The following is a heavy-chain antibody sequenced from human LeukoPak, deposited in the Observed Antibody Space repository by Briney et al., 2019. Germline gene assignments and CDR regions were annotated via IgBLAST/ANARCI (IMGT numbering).Heavy chain of an antibody. V-gene: IGHV1-69*13. CDR2: IIPIFGTA. J-gene: IGHJ4*02. D-gene: IGHD2-15*01. Sequence: SVKVSCKASGGTFSSYAISWVRQAPGQGLEWMGGIIPIFGTANYAQKFQGRVTITADESTSTAYMELSSLRSEDTAVYYCARGGYCSGGSCYPYPGLTNDFDYWGQGTLVTVSS. CDR3: ARGGYCSGGSCYPYPGLTNDFDY. CDR1: GGTFSSYA.